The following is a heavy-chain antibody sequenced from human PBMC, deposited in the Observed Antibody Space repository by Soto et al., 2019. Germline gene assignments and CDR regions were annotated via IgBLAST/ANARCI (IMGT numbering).Heavy chain of an antibody. CDR3: TKDEGYCSSISCKAAFDY. Sequence: EVQLVESGGGLVQPGRSLRLSCAASGFTFVDYAMHWVRQAPGQSLEWVSGISWDGGYKGYADSVKGRFTISRDNAKKFLYLEMNSLRVEDTALYYCTKDEGYCSSISCKAAFDYWGQGTMVTVS. CDR1: GFTFVDYA. CDR2: ISWDGGYK. J-gene: IGHJ3*01. V-gene: IGHV3-9*01. D-gene: IGHD2-2*01.